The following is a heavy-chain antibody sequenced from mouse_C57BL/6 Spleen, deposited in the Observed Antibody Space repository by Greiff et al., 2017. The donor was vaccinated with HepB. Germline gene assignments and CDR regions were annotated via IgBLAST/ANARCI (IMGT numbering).Heavy chain of an antibody. CDR3: ASQRPVVDWYFDV. CDR2: INPNYGTT. D-gene: IGHD1-1*01. V-gene: IGHV1-39*01. Sequence: EVKLQESGPELVKPGASVKISCKASGYSFTDYNMNWVKQSNGKSLEWIGVINPNYGTTSYNQKFKGKATLTVDQSSSTAYMPLNSLTSEDSAVYYCASQRPVVDWYFDVWGTGTTVTVSS. J-gene: IGHJ1*03. CDR1: GYSFTDYN.